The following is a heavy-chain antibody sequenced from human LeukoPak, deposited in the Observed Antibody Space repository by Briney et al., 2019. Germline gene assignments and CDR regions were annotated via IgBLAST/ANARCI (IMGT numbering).Heavy chain of an antibody. CDR1: GFTFSSYG. CDR3: ARGPQWLVPYFDY. Sequence: GGSLRLSCAASGFTFSSYGMNWVRQAPGKGLEWVSSISSSSSYIYYTDSVKGRFTISRDNAKNSLYLQMNSLRAEDTAVYYYARGPQWLVPYFDYWGQGTLVTVSS. D-gene: IGHD6-19*01. J-gene: IGHJ4*02. V-gene: IGHV3-21*01. CDR2: ISSSSSYI.